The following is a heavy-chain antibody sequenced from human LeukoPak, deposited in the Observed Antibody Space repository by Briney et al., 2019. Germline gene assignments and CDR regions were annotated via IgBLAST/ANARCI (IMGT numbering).Heavy chain of an antibody. D-gene: IGHD6-13*01. CDR1: GFTFSSYW. Sequence: GGSLRPSCAASGFTFSSYWMHWVRQAPGKGLVWVSRINSDGSSTSYADSVKGRFTISRDNAKNTLYLQMNSLRAEDTAVYYCAGGIAAAGNDFDYWGQGTLVTVSS. CDR2: INSDGSST. V-gene: IGHV3-74*01. CDR3: AGGIAAAGNDFDY. J-gene: IGHJ4*02.